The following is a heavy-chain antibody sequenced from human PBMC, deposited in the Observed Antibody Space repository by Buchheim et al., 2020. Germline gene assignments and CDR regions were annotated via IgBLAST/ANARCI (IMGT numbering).Heavy chain of an antibody. CDR3: ARDRITATTRTGLDY. CDR2: INAGNGNT. V-gene: IGHV1-3*01. D-gene: IGHD1-7*01. J-gene: IGHJ4*02. CDR1: GYTFTSNA. Sequence: QVQLVQSGAEVKKPEASVKVSCKASGYTFTSNAIHWVRQAPGHRLEWMGWINAGNGNTKYSEKFQGRVTITRDTSASTAYMELSGLRSEDTAVYYCARDRITATTRTGLDYWGQGTL.